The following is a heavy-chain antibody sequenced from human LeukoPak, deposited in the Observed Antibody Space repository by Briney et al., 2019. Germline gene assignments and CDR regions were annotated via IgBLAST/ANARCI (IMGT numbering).Heavy chain of an antibody. CDR1: GFTVSSTY. J-gene: IGHJ3*02. Sequence: PGGSLRLSCAASGFTVSSTYMTWVRQAPGKGLEWVSVIYSGGSTYYADSVKGRFTISRDNSKNTLYLQMNSLRAEDTAVYYCARGIVVVPAAGAFDIWGQGTMVTVSS. CDR2: IYSGGST. CDR3: ARGIVVVPAAGAFDI. D-gene: IGHD2-2*01. V-gene: IGHV3-53*01.